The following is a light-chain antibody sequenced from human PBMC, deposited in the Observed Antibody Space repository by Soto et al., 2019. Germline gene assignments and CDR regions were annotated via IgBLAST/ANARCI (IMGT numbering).Light chain of an antibody. Sequence: QSALTQPRSVTGSPGQSVTISCTGTSSDVGGYNYVSWYQQHPGKAPKVMIYDVSERPSGVPDRFSGSKSGNTASLTISGLHAEVEADYYCCSYAGSPRYVLGAGTKLTVL. V-gene: IGLV2-11*01. CDR3: CSYAGSPRYV. CDR1: SSDVGGYNY. J-gene: IGLJ1*01. CDR2: DVS.